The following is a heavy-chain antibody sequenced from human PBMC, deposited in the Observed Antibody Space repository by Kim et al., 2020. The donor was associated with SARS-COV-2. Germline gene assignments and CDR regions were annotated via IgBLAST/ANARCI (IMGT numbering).Heavy chain of an antibody. D-gene: IGHD6-19*01. V-gene: IGHV4-39*01. Sequence: NPALTSRVTISVDTSKNQFSLKVSSVTAADTAVYSCARPYSSGWYGACGIWGQGILVTVSS. CDR3: ARPYSSGWYGACGI. J-gene: IGHJ3*02.